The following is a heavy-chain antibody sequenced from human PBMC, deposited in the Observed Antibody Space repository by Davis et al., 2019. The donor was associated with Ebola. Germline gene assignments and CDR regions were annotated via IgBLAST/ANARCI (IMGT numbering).Heavy chain of an antibody. CDR3: ARGMQWLVGEFDY. CDR2: INHSGST. J-gene: IGHJ4*02. Sequence: SETLSLTCAVYGGSFSGYYWSWIRQPPGKGLEWIGEINHSGSTNYNPSLKSRVTISVDTSKNQFSLQLNSVTPEDTAVYYCARGMQWLVGEFDYWGQGTLVTVSS. CDR1: GGSFSGYY. D-gene: IGHD6-19*01. V-gene: IGHV4-34*01.